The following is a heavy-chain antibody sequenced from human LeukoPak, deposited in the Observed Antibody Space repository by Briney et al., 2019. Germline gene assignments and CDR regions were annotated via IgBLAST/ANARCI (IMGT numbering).Heavy chain of an antibody. CDR3: ASFRGYFDWSLNRYYYYGMDV. CDR1: GYTFTSYD. J-gene: IGHJ6*02. D-gene: IGHD3-9*01. V-gene: IGHV1-8*01. CDR2: MNPNSGNT. Sequence: GASVKVSCKASGYTFTSYDINWVRQATGQGLEWMGWMNPNSGNTGYAQKFQGRVTMTRNTSISTAYMELSSLRSEDTAVYYCASFRGYFDWSLNRYYYYGMDVWGQGTTVTVSS.